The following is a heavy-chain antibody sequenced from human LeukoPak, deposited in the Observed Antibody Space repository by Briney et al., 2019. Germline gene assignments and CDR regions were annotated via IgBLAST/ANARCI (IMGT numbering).Heavy chain of an antibody. D-gene: IGHD7-27*01. CDR1: GGSISSYY. J-gene: IGHJ6*03. CDR2: IYTSGST. V-gene: IGHV4-4*07. CDR3: AKAGNWGGYYYYLDV. Sequence: SETLSLTCTVSGGSISSYYWSWIRQPAGKGLEWIGRIYTSGSTNYNPSLKSRVTMSVDTSKNQFSLKLSSVTAADTAVYCCAKAGNWGGYYYYLDVWGKGATVTVSS.